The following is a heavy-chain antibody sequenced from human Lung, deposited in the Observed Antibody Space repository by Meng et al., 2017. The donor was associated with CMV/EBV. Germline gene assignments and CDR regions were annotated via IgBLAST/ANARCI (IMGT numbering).Heavy chain of an antibody. CDR2: INHSGST. CDR1: GGSLSGSY. V-gene: IGHV4-34*01. Sequence: SETLSLXCAVYGGSLSGSYWGWIRQTPEKGLEWIGEINHSGSTTYNPSLKSRVTISIDTSKNQFSLKLSSVTAADTAVYYCARAVNDDFWSEYYRSDRIDYWGQGXLVTGSS. J-gene: IGHJ4*02. D-gene: IGHD3-3*01. CDR3: ARAVNDDFWSEYYRSDRIDY.